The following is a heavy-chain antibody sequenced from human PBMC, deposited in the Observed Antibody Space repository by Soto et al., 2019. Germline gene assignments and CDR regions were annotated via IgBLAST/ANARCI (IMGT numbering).Heavy chain of an antibody. D-gene: IGHD6-19*01. V-gene: IGHV4-59*01. J-gene: IGHJ6*02. CDR1: GGSISSYY. Sequence: NPSETLSLTCTVSGGSISSYYWSWIRQPPGKGLEWIGYIYYSGSTNYNPSLKSRITISVDTSKNQFSLKLSSVTAADTAVYYCARVGTAVGIAVAGRYYYYGMDVWGQGTTVTVSS. CDR3: ARVGTAVGIAVAGRYYYYGMDV. CDR2: IYYSGST.